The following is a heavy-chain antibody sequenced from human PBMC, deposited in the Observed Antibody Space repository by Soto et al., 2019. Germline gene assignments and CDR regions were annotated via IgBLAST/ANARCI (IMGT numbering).Heavy chain of an antibody. CDR3: AKSHYDSSGYYIINH. Sequence: SETLSLTCTVSGGSISGRCWSWVRQSPGKGLEWIGYFCYTGSTNYNPSLKSRVTISVDRSKAQCSLKLTSVTAADTAVYYCAKSHYDSSGYYIINHWGQGTLVTVSS. CDR2: FCYTGST. V-gene: IGHV4-59*01. CDR1: GGSISGRC. D-gene: IGHD3-22*01. J-gene: IGHJ5*02.